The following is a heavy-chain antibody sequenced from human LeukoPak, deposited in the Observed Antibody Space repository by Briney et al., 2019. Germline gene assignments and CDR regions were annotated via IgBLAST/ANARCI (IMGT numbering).Heavy chain of an antibody. CDR3: ARVWFDYSYMDV. J-gene: IGHJ6*03. Sequence: SETLSLTCAVYGGSFSSYYWSWIRQPPGKGLEWIGYIYYSGSADYNPSLKSRVTISVDTSKKQFSLKLSSVTAADTAVYYCARVWFDYSYMDVWGKGTTVTVSS. CDR2: IYYSGSA. V-gene: IGHV4-59*12. CDR1: GGSFSSYY. D-gene: IGHD3-10*01.